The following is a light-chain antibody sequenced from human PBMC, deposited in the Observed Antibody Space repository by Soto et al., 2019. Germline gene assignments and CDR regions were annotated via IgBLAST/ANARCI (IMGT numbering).Light chain of an antibody. J-gene: IGKJ5*01. Sequence: DIQLTQSPSFLSASVVYRVTITFRASQVISTSLAWYQVKPGKAPKLLIYAASTLESGVPSRFSATVSGTEFSLTITSLQPEDFATYYCQKLFDSPINFGQGTRLEIK. V-gene: IGKV1-9*01. CDR3: QKLFDSPIN. CDR1: QVISTS. CDR2: AAS.